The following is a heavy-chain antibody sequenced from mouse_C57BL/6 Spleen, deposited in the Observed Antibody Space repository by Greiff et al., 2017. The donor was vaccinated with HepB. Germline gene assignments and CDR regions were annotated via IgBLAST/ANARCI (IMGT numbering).Heavy chain of an antibody. J-gene: IGHJ3*01. CDR1: GYAFSSYW. CDR3: ARGGFYYGSSWFAY. D-gene: IGHD1-1*01. CDR2: LYPGDGDT. V-gene: IGHV1-80*01. Sequence: QVQLKQSGAELVKPGASVKISCKASGYAFSSYWMNWVKQRPGKGLEWIGALYPGDGDTNYNGKFKGKATLTADKSSSTAYMQLSSLTSEDSAVYFCARGGFYYGSSWFAYWGQGTLVTVSA.